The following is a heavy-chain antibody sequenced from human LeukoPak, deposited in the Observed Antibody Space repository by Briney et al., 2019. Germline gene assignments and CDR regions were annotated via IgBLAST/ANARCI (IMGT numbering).Heavy chain of an antibody. CDR3: AKGSSSGRPYFFDY. Sequence: GGSLRFSCAASGFTFRSYAMSWVRQAPGKGLEWVSAISAGGDGTYHADSVKGRFTISRDNSKNTLFLQMNTLRAEDTAVYYCAKGSSSGRPYFFDYWGPGTLVTVSS. D-gene: IGHD6-19*01. J-gene: IGHJ4*02. V-gene: IGHV3-23*01. CDR2: ISAGGDGT. CDR1: GFTFRSYA.